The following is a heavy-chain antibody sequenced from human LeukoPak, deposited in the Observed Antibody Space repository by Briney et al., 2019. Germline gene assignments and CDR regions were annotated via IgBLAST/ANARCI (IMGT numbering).Heavy chain of an antibody. D-gene: IGHD2-2*01. Sequence: GGSLRLSCAASGFTFSDYYMTWIRQAPGKGLEWVSYISSSGTTVYYADSVKGRFTISRDNTKNSLYLQMNSLRAEDTAVYYCARGDCISTSCSSGHFAYWGQGTLVTVSS. CDR2: ISSSGTTV. CDR1: GFTFSDYY. V-gene: IGHV3-11*01. J-gene: IGHJ4*02. CDR3: ARGDCISTSCSSGHFAY.